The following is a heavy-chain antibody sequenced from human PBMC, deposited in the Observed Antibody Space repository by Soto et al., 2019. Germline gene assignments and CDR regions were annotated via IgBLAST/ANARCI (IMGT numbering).Heavy chain of an antibody. CDR3: AKELGYCSSTSGPWIPYYYYYGMDV. V-gene: IGHV3-30-3*01. D-gene: IGHD2-2*03. J-gene: IGHJ6*02. CDR1: GFTFSSYA. Sequence: GGSLRLSCAASGFTFSSYAMHWVRQAPGKGLEWVAVISYDGSNKYYADSVKGRFTISRDNSKNTLYLQMNSLRAEDTAVYYCAKELGYCSSTSGPWIPYYYYYGMDVWGQGTTVTVSS. CDR2: ISYDGSNK.